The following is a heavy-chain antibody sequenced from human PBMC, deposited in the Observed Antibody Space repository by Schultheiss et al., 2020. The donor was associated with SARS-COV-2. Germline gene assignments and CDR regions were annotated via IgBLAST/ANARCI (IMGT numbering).Heavy chain of an antibody. V-gene: IGHV4-59*01. CDR1: GGSISSYY. J-gene: IGHJ6*02. CDR2: IYYSGST. D-gene: IGHD6-13*01. Sequence: SQTLSLTCTVSGGSISSYYWSWIRQPPGKGLEWIGYIYYSGSTNYNPSLKSRVTISVDTSKNQFSLKLSSVTAADTAVYYCARGPRSRGRYYYYGMDVWGQGTTVTVSS. CDR3: ARGPRSRGRYYYYGMDV.